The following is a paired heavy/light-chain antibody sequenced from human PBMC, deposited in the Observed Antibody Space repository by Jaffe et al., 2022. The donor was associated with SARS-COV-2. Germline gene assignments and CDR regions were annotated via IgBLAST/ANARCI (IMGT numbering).Light chain of an antibody. CDR3: QSYDNSLRVWV. CDR2: GNN. J-gene: IGLJ3*02. CDR1: RSNIGAGYD. Sequence: QSVLTQPPSVSGAPGQRVTISCTGSRSNIGAGYDVHWYQQVPGTAPKLLICGNNCRPSGVPDRFSASKSGTSVSLAITGLQAEDEADYYCQSYDNSLRVWVFGGGTKLTVL. V-gene: IGLV1-40*01.
Heavy chain of an antibody. CDR1: GYGFTTSW. J-gene: IGHJ4*02. D-gene: IGHD3-10*01. Sequence: EVQLVQSGAEVKKPGESLKISCKASGYGFTTSWIGWVRQMPGKGLEWMGIVYPSDSETRYSPSFQGQVTISVDKSISTTYLQWSSLKASDTAMYYCSRPHSGAGVDYWGQGTLVSVSS. V-gene: IGHV5-51*01. CDR2: VYPSDSET. CDR3: SRPHSGAGVDY.